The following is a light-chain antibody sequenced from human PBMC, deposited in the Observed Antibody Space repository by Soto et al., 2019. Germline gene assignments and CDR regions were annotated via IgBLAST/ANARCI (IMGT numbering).Light chain of an antibody. CDR2: DVN. V-gene: IGLV2-14*01. CDR1: SSDVGGYNY. CDR3: NSHTSGSTLYV. Sequence: QSALTQPASVSGSPGQSITISCTGTSSDVGGYNYVSWYQQHPGKAPKLMIYDVNNRPSGVSNRFSGSKSGNTASLTISGLQAEDEADYYCNSHTSGSTLYVFGTGTKVTVL. J-gene: IGLJ1*01.